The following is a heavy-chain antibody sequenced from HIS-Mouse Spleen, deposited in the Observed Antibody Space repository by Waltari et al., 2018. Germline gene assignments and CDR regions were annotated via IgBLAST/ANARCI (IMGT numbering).Heavy chain of an antibody. Sequence: QLQLQESGPGLVKPSETLSLTCTVSGGSIRSSSSYCGWIRQPPGKGLEWIGSIYYSGSTYYNPSLKSRVTISVDTSKNQFSLKLSSVTAADTAVYYCAREIPYSSSWYDWYFDLWGRGTLVTVSS. J-gene: IGHJ2*01. V-gene: IGHV4-39*07. D-gene: IGHD6-13*01. CDR1: GGSIRSSSSY. CDR2: IYYSGST. CDR3: AREIPYSSSWYDWYFDL.